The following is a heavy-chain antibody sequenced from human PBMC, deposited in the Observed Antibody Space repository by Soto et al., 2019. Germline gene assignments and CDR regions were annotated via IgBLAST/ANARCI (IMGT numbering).Heavy chain of an antibody. D-gene: IGHD3-22*01. V-gene: IGHV3-30*18. CDR3: AKDYYDSFPNCFDP. J-gene: IGHJ5*02. CDR1: GFTFRSYG. CDR2: ISYDGNNK. Sequence: GGSLRLSCAASGFTFRSYGMHWVRQAPGKGLEWVAVISYDGNNKYYADSVKGRSTISRDNSINTLYLQMNSLRAEDTAVYYCAKDYYDSFPNCFDPWGQGTLVTVSS.